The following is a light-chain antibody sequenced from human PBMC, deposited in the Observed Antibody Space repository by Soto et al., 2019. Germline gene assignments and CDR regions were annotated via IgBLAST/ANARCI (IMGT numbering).Light chain of an antibody. V-gene: IGKV1-9*01. CDR3: QQIRTYPYT. CDR2: PAS. CDR1: QDISTY. J-gene: IGKJ2*01. Sequence: DIHLTQSPSXLSASVGDRVTVTCRASQDISTYLAWFQQKPGKAPQLLVYPASTLQGGVPSRFSGRGSGTEFSLTLSSLQPEDFATYYCQQIRTYPYTFGQGTKVDIK.